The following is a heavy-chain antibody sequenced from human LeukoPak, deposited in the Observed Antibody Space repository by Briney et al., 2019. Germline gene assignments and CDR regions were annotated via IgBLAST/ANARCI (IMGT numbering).Heavy chain of an antibody. V-gene: IGHV1-46*01. CDR2: INPSGGST. D-gene: IGHD1-26*01. J-gene: IGHJ5*02. CDR3: ARVRSYYREFSWFDP. CDR1: GYTFTSYY. Sequence: GASVKVSCKASGYTFTSYYMHWVRQAPGQGLEWMGIINPSGGSTSYAQKFQGRVTMTRDMSTSTVYMELSSLRSEDTAVYYCARVRSYYREFSWFDPWGQGTLVTVSS.